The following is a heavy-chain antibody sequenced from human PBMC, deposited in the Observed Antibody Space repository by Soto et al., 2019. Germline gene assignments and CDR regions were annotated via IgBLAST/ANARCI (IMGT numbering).Heavy chain of an antibody. CDR2: IHSTGST. CDR1: GGSINDYY. D-gene: IGHD3-3*01. V-gene: IGHV4-59*08. J-gene: IGHJ5*02. Sequence: PSETLSLTCTVSGGSINDYYWSWIRLPPGRGPECIGYIHSTGSTYYNPSFESRVTISVDTSKNQVSLKVTSVTAADTAVYYCARHSRGFLESWYDPWGPGTLVTVSS. CDR3: ARHSRGFLESWYDP.